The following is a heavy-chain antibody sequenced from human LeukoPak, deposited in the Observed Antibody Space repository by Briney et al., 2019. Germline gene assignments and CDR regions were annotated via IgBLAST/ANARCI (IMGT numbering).Heavy chain of an antibody. CDR3: ARDVQLFRHYFDY. J-gene: IGHJ4*02. D-gene: IGHD2-21*01. Sequence: PSETLSLTCTVSGGSISSYYWSWIRQPPGKGLEWIGYIYYSGSTNYNPSLKSRVTISVDTSKNQFSLKLSSVTAADTAVYYCARDVQLFRHYFDYWGQGTLVTVSS. V-gene: IGHV4-59*12. CDR1: GGSISSYY. CDR2: IYYSGST.